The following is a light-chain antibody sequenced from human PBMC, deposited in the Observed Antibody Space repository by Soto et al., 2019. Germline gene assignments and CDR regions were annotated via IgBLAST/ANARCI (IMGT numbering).Light chain of an antibody. CDR2: DAS. CDR3: QQFNGFPLT. Sequence: IQLTQSPSSLSASVGDRVTITCRAGQDVGSALAWYQQRPGKAPKLLLYDASNLEAGFPSRFSGSGSATDFTLTIASLRLEDFATYYCQQFNGFPLTFGGGTKVQIK. V-gene: IGKV1-13*02. J-gene: IGKJ4*01. CDR1: QDVGSA.